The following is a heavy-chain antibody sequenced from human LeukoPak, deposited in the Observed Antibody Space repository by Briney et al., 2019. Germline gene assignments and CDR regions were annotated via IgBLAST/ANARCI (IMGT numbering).Heavy chain of an antibody. CDR1: GGSISSSSYY. V-gene: IGHV4-39*01. Sequence: TSETLSLTCTVSGGSISSSSYYWGWIRQPPGKGLEWIGSIYYSGSTYYNPSLKSRVTISVDTSKNQFSLKLCSVTAADTAVYYCARQGRDGYKVYYMDVWGKGTTVTVSS. D-gene: IGHD5-24*01. CDR2: IYYSGST. J-gene: IGHJ6*03. CDR3: ARQGRDGYKVYYMDV.